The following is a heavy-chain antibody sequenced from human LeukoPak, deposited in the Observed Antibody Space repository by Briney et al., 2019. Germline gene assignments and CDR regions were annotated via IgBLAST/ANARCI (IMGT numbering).Heavy chain of an antibody. D-gene: IGHD2-15*01. CDR1: GYTFTVCY. Sequence: ASVKVSCKASGYTFTVCYMYWVRQAPGQGLEWMGRINPNSGDTDYAQNFQGRVTMTRDTSISTAYMELTNLRSDDTAVSYCARGYCSGGTCYLVENWFDPWGQGTLVTVSS. CDR3: ARGYCSGGTCYLVENWFDP. CDR2: INPNSGDT. V-gene: IGHV1-2*06. J-gene: IGHJ5*02.